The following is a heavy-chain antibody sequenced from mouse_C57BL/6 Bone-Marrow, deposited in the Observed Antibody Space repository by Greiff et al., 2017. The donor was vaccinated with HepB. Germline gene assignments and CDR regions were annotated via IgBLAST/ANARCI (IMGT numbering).Heavy chain of an antibody. D-gene: IGHD2-5*01. J-gene: IGHJ2*01. CDR2: IYPGNSDT. CDR1: GYTFTSYW. V-gene: IGHV1-5*01. Sequence: VQLQQSGTVLARPGASVKMSCKTSGYTFTSYWMHWVKQRPGQGLEWIGAIYPGNSDTSYNQKFKGKAKLTAVTSASTAYMELSSLTNEDSAVYYCTRAYYSNFYFDYWGQGTTLTVSS. CDR3: TRAYYSNFYFDY.